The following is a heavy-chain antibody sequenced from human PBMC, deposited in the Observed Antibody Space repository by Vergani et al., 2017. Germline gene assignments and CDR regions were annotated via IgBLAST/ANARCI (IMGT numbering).Heavy chain of an antibody. D-gene: IGHD3-22*01. CDR1: GGTFSSYT. CDR2: IIPIPGIA. Sequence: QVQLVQSGAEVKKPGSSVKVSCKASGGTFSSYTISWVRQAPGQGLEWMGRIIPIPGIANYAQKFQGRVTITADKSTSTAYMELSSLRSEDTAVYYCAKIPYYYDSSGYYFDYWGQGTLVTVSS. J-gene: IGHJ4*02. V-gene: IGHV1-69*02. CDR3: AKIPYYYDSSGYYFDY.